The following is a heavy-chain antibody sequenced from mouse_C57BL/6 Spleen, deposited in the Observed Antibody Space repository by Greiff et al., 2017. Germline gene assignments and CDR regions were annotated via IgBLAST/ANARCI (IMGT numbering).Heavy chain of an antibody. CDR2: INPNNGGT. D-gene: IGHD2-3*01. J-gene: IGHJ4*01. Sequence: EVQLQQSGPELVKPGASVKIPCTASGYTFTDYNMDWVKQSHGKSLEWIGDINPNNGGTIYNQKFKGKATLTVDKSSSTAYMELRSLTSEDTAVYYCARWGIYDGYYAAMDYWGQGTSVTVSS. CDR1: GYTFTDYN. CDR3: ARWGIYDGYYAAMDY. V-gene: IGHV1-18*01.